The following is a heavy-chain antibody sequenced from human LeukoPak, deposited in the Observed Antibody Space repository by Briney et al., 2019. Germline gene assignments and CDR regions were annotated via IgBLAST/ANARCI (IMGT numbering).Heavy chain of an antibody. V-gene: IGHV1-18*01. Sequence: GASVTVSCTASGYTFTSYGISWVRQAPAQGLEWMGWISAYNGNTNYAQKLQGRVNMPTATSTRTAYMELRSLRSDATAVYYSALQNLQTVTWGQGTMVTVSS. J-gene: IGHJ3*01. CDR2: ISAYNGNT. CDR1: GYTFTSYG. D-gene: IGHD2-21*02. CDR3: ALQNLQTVT.